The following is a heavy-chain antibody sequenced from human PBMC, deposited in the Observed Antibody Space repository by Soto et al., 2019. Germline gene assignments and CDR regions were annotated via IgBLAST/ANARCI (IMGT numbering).Heavy chain of an antibody. CDR1: GFTFSSYS. J-gene: IGHJ4*02. CDR2: ISSSSSYI. V-gene: IGHV3-21*01. D-gene: IGHD3-9*01. Sequence: PGGSLRLSCSASGFTFSSYSMNWVRQAPGKGLEWVSSISSSSSYIYYADSVKGRFTISRDNAKNSLYLQMNSLRAEDTAVYYCAREEGYFDWLLPGLWGQGTLVTVSS. CDR3: AREEGYFDWLLPGL.